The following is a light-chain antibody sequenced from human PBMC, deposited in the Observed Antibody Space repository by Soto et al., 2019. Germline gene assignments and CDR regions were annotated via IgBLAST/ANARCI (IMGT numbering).Light chain of an antibody. V-gene: IGKV3-20*01. CDR2: GAS. Sequence: EIVLTQSPGTLSLSPGERATLSCRASQSVSSSYLAWYQQKPGQAPRLLIYGASGRATGIPDRFSGSGSGTDFTLTISRLEPEDFAVFYCQQYGSSPPVTFGQGTRLEMK. J-gene: IGKJ5*01. CDR1: QSVSSSY. CDR3: QQYGSSPPVT.